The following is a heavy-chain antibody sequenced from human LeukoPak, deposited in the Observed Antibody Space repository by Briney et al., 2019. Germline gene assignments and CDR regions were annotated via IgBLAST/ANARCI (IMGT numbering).Heavy chain of an antibody. J-gene: IGHJ3*02. Sequence: SETLSLTCAVYGGSFSGYYWSWIRQPPGKGLEWIGEINHSGSTNYNPSLKSRVTISVDTSKNQFSLKLSSVTAADTAVYYRARHRSDRRQRSRAFDIWGQGTMVTVSS. CDR1: GGSFSGYY. V-gene: IGHV4-34*01. CDR3: ARHRSDRRQRSRAFDI. CDR2: INHSGST. D-gene: IGHD3-10*01.